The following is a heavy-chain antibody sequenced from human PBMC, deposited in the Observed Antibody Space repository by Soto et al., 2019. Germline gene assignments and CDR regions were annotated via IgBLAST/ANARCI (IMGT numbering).Heavy chain of an antibody. Sequence: QVRLQESGPGLVKPSETLSLTCTVSGGSISSYYWSWIRQPPGKGLEWIGYIYYSGSTNYNPSLKSRVTISVDTSKNQFSLKLSSVTAADTAVYYCARRTDSSSWYHWFDPWGQGTLVTVSS. CDR2: IYYSGST. J-gene: IGHJ5*02. D-gene: IGHD6-13*01. CDR1: GGSISSYY. CDR3: ARRTDSSSWYHWFDP. V-gene: IGHV4-59*01.